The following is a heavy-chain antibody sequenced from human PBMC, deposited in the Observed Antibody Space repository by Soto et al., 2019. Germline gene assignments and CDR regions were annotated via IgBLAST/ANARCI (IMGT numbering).Heavy chain of an antibody. V-gene: IGHV3-9*01. CDR2: ISWNSGSI. Sequence: GGSLRLSCAASGFTFDDYAMHWVRQAPGKGLEWVSGISWNSGSIGYADSVKGRFTISRDNAKNSLYLQMNSLRAEDTALYYCAKGADSNHEPATQNYYYYMDVWGKGTTVTVSS. CDR3: AKGADSNHEPATQNYYYYMDV. D-gene: IGHD4-4*01. CDR1: GFTFDDYA. J-gene: IGHJ6*03.